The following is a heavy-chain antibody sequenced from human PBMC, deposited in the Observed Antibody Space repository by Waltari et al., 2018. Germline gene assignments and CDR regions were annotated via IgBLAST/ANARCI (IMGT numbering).Heavy chain of an antibody. Sequence: QVHLQQWGAGLLKPSETLSLTCGVSGGSFSNYYWSWIRQPPGRGLEWIGEIDHSVSTNYNPALKSRVSLSVDTSKKEFSLRLTSVTAADTAIYYCAGLRFNYYYFYHMDVWGKGTTVTVSS. V-gene: IGHV4-34*02. CDR2: IDHSVST. CDR1: GGSFSNYY. J-gene: IGHJ6*03. CDR3: AGLRFNYYYFYHMDV. D-gene: IGHD3-10*01.